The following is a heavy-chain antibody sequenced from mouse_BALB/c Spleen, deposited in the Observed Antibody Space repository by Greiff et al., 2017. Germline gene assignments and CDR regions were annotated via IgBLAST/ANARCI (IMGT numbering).Heavy chain of an antibody. CDR3: ARLFTTALYYYAMDY. CDR2: ISSGGGST. J-gene: IGHJ4*01. D-gene: IGHD1-2*01. CDR1: GFAFSSYD. V-gene: IGHV5-12-1*01. Sequence: DVMLVESGGGLVKPGGSLKLSCAASGFAFSSYDMSWVRQTPEKRLEWVAYISSGGGSTYYPDTVKGRFTISRDNAKNTLYLQMSSLKSEDTSMYYCARLFTTALYYYAMDYWGQGTSVTVSS.